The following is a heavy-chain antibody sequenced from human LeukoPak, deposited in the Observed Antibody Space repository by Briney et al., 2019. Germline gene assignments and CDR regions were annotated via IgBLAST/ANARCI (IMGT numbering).Heavy chain of an antibody. D-gene: IGHD3/OR15-3a*01. V-gene: IGHV3-23*01. CDR1: GITLSNYG. Sequence: GGSLRLSCAVSGITLSNYGMSWVRQAPGKGLEWVAGISDSGGRTNYADSVKGRFTISRDNAKNSLYLQMNSLRVEDTAVVKGTERDYWGQGTLVTVSS. J-gene: IGHJ4*02. CDR2: ISDSGGRT. CDR3: TERDY.